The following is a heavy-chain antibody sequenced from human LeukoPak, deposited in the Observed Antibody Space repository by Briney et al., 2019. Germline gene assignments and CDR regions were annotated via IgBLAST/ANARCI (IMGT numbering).Heavy chain of an antibody. CDR3: ARVNGVVRGVNDY. D-gene: IGHD3-10*01. J-gene: IGHJ4*02. V-gene: IGHV1-2*06. Sequence: VKVSCKASGYTFTGYYMHWVRQAPGQGLEWMGRINPNSGGTNYAQKFQGRVTMTRDTSISTAYMELSRLRFDDTAVYYCARVNGVVRGVNDYWGQGTLVTVSS. CDR2: INPNSGGT. CDR1: GYTFTGYY.